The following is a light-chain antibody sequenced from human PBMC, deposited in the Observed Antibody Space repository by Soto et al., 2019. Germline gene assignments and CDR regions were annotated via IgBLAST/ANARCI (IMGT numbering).Light chain of an antibody. CDR3: QHFYSTPQA. V-gene: IGKV4-1*01. Sequence: DIVMTQSPDSLAVSLGETGAINCTSSESVFYSSNNRNYLAWYQQRPGQPPKXIINWASARESGVPARFTGSGSGTDFTLTIAGLQAEDLATYYCQHFYSTPQALGQGTKVDI. CDR2: WAS. J-gene: IGKJ1*01. CDR1: ESVFYSSNNRNY.